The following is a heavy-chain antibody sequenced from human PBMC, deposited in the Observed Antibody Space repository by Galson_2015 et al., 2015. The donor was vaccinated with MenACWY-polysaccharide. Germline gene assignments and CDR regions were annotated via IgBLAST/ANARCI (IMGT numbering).Heavy chain of an antibody. CDR2: ISTYSGNT. D-gene: IGHD6-13*01. CDR1: GYPFTSYG. Sequence: SVKVSCKASGYPFTSYGVTWVRQVPGQGLEWMGWISTYSGNTNYTQSLQGRVTLTTGTSTRTAYMELRNLRSDDTATYYCARAGTRIAAAGTGGYYALDVWGQGTTVIVSS. V-gene: IGHV1-18*01. J-gene: IGHJ6*02. CDR3: ARAGTRIAAAGTGGYYALDV.